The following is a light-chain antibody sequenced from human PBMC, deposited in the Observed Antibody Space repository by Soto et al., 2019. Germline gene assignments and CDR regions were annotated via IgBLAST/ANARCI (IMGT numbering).Light chain of an antibody. V-gene: IGKV1-5*03. CDR1: QTISSW. CDR2: KAS. Sequence: DIQMTQSPSTLSGTEGYRFTITCLASQTISSWLSWYQQKPWKAPKLLIYKASTLKSGVPSSFSGSGSGTEFTLTIRSLQPEDFATYFCLQDYTYPWTFGQGTKVDIK. J-gene: IGKJ1*01. CDR3: LQDYTYPWT.